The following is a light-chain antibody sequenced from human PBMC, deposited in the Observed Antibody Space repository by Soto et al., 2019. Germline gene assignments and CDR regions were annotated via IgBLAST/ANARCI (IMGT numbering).Light chain of an antibody. J-gene: IGKJ4*01. Sequence: DIQMTQSPSSLSVSVGDRVTITCRASETNNTWLAWYQQKPGKAPKILIYDASTLERGVPSRLSGSGSGAEFTLTISSLQPDDLGTYYCQQYSSYPLTFGGGTKVEL. CDR2: DAS. CDR3: QQYSSYPLT. CDR1: ETNNTW. V-gene: IGKV1-5*01.